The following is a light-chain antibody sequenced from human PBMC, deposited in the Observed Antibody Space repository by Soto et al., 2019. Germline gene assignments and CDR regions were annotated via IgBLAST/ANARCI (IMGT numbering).Light chain of an antibody. J-gene: IGKJ3*01. V-gene: IGKV1-33*01. CDR1: QDISNY. Sequence: DIQMTQSPSSLSASVGDRVTITCQASQDISNYLNWYQQKPGKAPTLLIYDASNLETGVPSRFSGSGSGTDFTFTISSLQPEDIATYYCQQYYNPFFTFGPGTKVDIK. CDR2: DAS. CDR3: QQYYNPFFT.